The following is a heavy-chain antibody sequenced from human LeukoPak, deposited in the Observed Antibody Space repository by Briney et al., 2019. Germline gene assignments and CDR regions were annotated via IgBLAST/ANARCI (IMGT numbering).Heavy chain of an antibody. V-gene: IGHV4-39*07. CDR2: INHSGST. D-gene: IGHD5-18*01. Sequence: SETLSLTCTVSGGSISSSSYYWSWIRQPPGKGLEWIGEINHSGSTNYNPSLKSRVTISVDTSKNQFSLKLSSVTAADTAVYYCAREAEYSYVYWGQGTLVTVSS. CDR3: AREAEYSYVY. CDR1: GGSISSSSYY. J-gene: IGHJ4*02.